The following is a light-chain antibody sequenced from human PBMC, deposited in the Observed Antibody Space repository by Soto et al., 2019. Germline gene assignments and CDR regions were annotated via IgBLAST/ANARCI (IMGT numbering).Light chain of an antibody. CDR3: MQSTHWPPLP. CDR2: KVS. Sequence: DVVMTQSPLSLSVTLGQPASISCRSSQSLVHSDGNTYLNWFQQRPGQSPRRLIYKVSYRDSGVPDRFSGSGSGTPFTLKISRVEAEDVGIPYCMQSTHWPPLPFGGGT. CDR1: QSLVHSDGNTY. J-gene: IGKJ4*01. V-gene: IGKV2-30*02.